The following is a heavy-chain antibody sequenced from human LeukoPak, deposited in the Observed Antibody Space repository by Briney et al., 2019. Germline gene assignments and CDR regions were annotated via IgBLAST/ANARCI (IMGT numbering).Heavy chain of an antibody. V-gene: IGHV3-30*18. Sequence: TGESLRLSCAASGFTFSMYGMYWVRQAPGKGLEWVAHISYDGSETYYGDSVKGRFTISRDNSKNTVYLQMNSLRAEDTAVYYCAKDERIAVAGLHWGQGTLVSVSS. CDR1: GFTFSMYG. CDR3: AKDERIAVAGLH. CDR2: ISYDGSET. J-gene: IGHJ4*02. D-gene: IGHD6-19*01.